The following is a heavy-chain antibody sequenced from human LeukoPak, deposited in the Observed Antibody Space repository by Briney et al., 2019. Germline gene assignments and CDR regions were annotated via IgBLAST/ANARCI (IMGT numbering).Heavy chain of an antibody. CDR1: GFTFSSYW. Sequence: GGSLRLSCAASGFTFSSYWMHWVRQAPGEGLVWVSRINTDGSSTSYADAVKGRFTISRDNAKNTLYLQMNSLRAEDTAVYCCARDPYYYDSSGYCPGLDYCGQGTLVTVSS. CDR3: ARDPYYYDSSGYCPGLDY. V-gene: IGHV3-74*01. J-gene: IGHJ4*02. CDR2: INTDGSST. D-gene: IGHD3-22*01.